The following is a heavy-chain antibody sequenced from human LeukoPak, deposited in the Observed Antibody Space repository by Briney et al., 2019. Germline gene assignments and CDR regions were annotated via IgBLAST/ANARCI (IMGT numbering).Heavy chain of an antibody. D-gene: IGHD4-17*01. CDR3: ARDRYGDFYFDY. CDR2: VYYSGSS. J-gene: IGHJ4*02. CDR1: GGSINGYY. V-gene: IGHV4-59*01. Sequence: SETLSLTCTVSGGSINGYYWTWIRQSPGKGLEWIGYVYYSGSSNYNPSLKSRVTISADTSKNQFSLKLTSVTAADTAVYYCARDRYGDFYFDYWGQGTLVTVSS.